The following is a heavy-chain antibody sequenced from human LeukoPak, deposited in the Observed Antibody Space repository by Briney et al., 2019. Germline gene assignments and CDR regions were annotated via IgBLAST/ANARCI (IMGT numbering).Heavy chain of an antibody. CDR1: GFTFSDHY. Sequence: KSGGSLRLSCAASGFTFSDHYMSWIRQAPGKGLEWVSFISSGSHTIYYADSVKGRFTVSRDNAKNSLYLQMNSLRAEDTAVYYCARGALLAGMDVWGQGTTVTVSS. V-gene: IGHV3-11*01. D-gene: IGHD2-8*02. J-gene: IGHJ6*02. CDR2: ISSGSHTI. CDR3: ARGALLAGMDV.